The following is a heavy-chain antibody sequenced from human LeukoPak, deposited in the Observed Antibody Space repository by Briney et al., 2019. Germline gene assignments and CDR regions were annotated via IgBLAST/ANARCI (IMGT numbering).Heavy chain of an antibody. CDR2: ISRDGYSS. CDR1: GFTFHDYA. CDR3: AKVPCGGGSCYSGDY. Sequence: GGSLRLSCAASGFTFHDYAMHWVRQVPGKVLEWVSLISRDGYSSYYADSVKGRFTISRDNSKNSLYLQMNSLRTEDTALYYCAKVPCGGGSCYSGDYWGQGTLVTVSS. V-gene: IGHV3-43*02. D-gene: IGHD2-15*01. J-gene: IGHJ4*02.